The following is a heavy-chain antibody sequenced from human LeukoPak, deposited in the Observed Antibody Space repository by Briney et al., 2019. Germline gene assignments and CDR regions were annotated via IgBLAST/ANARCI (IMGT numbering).Heavy chain of an antibody. Sequence: GASVKVSCKASGYTFTGYYMHWVRQAPGQGLEWMGWISGNNGNTNYAQKLQGRVTLTTDTSMSTAYMELSSLRSDDTAVYYCARNSGYDYGYWGQGTRVTVSS. D-gene: IGHD5-12*01. CDR1: GYTFTGYY. V-gene: IGHV1-18*04. J-gene: IGHJ4*02. CDR2: ISGNNGNT. CDR3: ARNSGYDYGY.